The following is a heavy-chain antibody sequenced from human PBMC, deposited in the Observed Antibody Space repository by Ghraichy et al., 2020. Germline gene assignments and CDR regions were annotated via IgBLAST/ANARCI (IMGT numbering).Heavy chain of an antibody. CDR3: ARGDRRGGDCYVFDY. V-gene: IGHV4-34*01. CDR2: INHSGST. CDR1: GGSFSGYY. J-gene: IGHJ4*02. D-gene: IGHD2-21*02. Sequence: SETLSLTCAVYGGSFSGYYWSWIRQPPGKGLEWIGEINHSGSTNYNPSLKSRVTISVDTSKNQFSLKLSSVTAADTAVYYCARGDRRGGDCYVFDYWGQGTLVTVSS.